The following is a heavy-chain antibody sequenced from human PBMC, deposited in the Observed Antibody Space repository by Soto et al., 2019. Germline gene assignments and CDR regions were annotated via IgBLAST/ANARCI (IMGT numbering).Heavy chain of an antibody. J-gene: IGHJ4*02. CDR1: GGSVNSGSYY. D-gene: IGHD2-15*01. Sequence: QVQLQESGPGLVRASETLSLTCTVSGGSVNSGSYYWTWMRLSPGKGLEWIGYIFYSDNTNYNPSLKSRATISVDTSKNQFSLNLRSVTAADTAVYYCARAGDWSGGSCWGNFDFWGQGTLVTVSS. V-gene: IGHV4-61*01. CDR3: ARAGDWSGGSCWGNFDF. CDR2: IFYSDNT.